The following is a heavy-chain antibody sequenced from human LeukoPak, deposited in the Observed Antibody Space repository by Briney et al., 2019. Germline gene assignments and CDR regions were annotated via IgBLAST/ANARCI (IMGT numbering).Heavy chain of an antibody. CDR1: GFIVRNYY. CDR2: IYSGGST. Sequence: GGSLRLSCAASGFIVRNYYLSWVRQAPGKGLEWVSVIYSGGSTYYADSVKGRFTISRDNSKNKLYLQMNSLRAEDTAVYYCAKEDVDTALFSEYYMDVWGKGTTVTVSS. D-gene: IGHD5-18*01. J-gene: IGHJ6*03. V-gene: IGHV3-53*01. CDR3: AKEDVDTALFSEYYMDV.